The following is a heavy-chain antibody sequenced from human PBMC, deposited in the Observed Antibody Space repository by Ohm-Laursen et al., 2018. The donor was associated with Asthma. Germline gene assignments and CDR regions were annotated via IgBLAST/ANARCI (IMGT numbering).Heavy chain of an antibody. CDR3: ARVVDVNYGVPLTFDY. CDR1: GGSISSYY. D-gene: IGHD4-17*01. CDR2: IYYSGST. V-gene: IGHV4-59*01. J-gene: IGHJ4*02. Sequence: GTLSLTCTVSGGSISSYYWSWIRQPPGKGLEWIGYIYYSGSTNYNPSLKSRVTISVDTSKNQFSLKLSSVTAADTAVYYCARVVDVNYGVPLTFDYWGQGTLVTVSS.